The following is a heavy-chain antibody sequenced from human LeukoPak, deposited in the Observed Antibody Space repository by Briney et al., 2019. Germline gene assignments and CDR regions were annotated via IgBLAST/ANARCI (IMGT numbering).Heavy chain of an antibody. CDR3: ARASWVYSPFDS. V-gene: IGHV4-59*01. Sequence: PSETLSLTCTISGGSISNYYWNWIRQPPGKGLEWIGYIFYTGGTNCNPSLKSRVTISEDTSKNQFSLKLSSVTAADTAVYYCARASWVYSPFDSWGQGTLVTVSS. CDR1: GGSISNYY. J-gene: IGHJ4*02. D-gene: IGHD6-13*01. CDR2: IFYTGGT.